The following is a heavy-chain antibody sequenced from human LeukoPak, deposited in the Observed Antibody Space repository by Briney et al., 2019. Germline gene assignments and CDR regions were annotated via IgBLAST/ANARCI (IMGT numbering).Heavy chain of an antibody. V-gene: IGHV3-33*03. Sequence: PGGSLRLSCAASGFSLSGYWMTWVRQAPGKGLEWVAFIWSDGSKTYYADSVRGRFTISRDNSRNRLYLEMNSLRAEDTAVYYCAKESGGASKFDNWGQGTLVTVSS. CDR3: AKESGGASKFDN. D-gene: IGHD1-26*01. CDR2: IWSDGSKT. CDR1: GFSLSGYW. J-gene: IGHJ4*02.